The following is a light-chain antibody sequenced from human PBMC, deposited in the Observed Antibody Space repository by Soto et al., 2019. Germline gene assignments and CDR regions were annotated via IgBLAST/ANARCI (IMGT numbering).Light chain of an antibody. CDR1: INDVGVYNN. J-gene: IGLJ1*01. V-gene: IGLV2-8*01. CDR2: QVT. CDR3: MSYASGNTFV. Sequence: QSVLTQPPSAPGSPGQSVTISCAGTINDVGVYNNVSWYQQHPGKVPQLMIYQVTKRPSGVPDRFSASKSYTTASLALSGLKDDEDGDSYCMSYASGNTFVFATGTKHTVL.